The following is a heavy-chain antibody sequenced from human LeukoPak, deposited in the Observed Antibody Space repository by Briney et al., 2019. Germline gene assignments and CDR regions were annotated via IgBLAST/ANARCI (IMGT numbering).Heavy chain of an antibody. J-gene: IGHJ6*02. D-gene: IGHD2-2*01. CDR1: GFTVSSNY. V-gene: IGHV3-66*01. Sequence: GGSLRLSCAASGFTVSSNYMSWVRQAPGKGLEWVSVICSGGSTYYADSVKGRFTISRDNSKNTLYLQMNSLRAEDTAVYYCATPSIVVVPAAIEDYYYYGMDVWGQGTTVTVSS. CDR3: ATPSIVVVPAAIEDYYYYGMDV. CDR2: ICSGGST.